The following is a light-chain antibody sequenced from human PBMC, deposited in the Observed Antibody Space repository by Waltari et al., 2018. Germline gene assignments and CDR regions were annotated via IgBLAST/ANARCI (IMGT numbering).Light chain of an antibody. CDR1: QSVRSF. V-gene: IGKV3-11*01. J-gene: IGKJ4*01. CDR2: DAS. CDR3: QQRINWPLT. Sequence: EIVLTPSPATLSLPPGERAPLSCRASQSVRSFLAWYQQKPGQAPRLLIHDASNRATGVAVRFSGSGSGTDFTLTISSLEPEDFAVYYCQQRINWPLTFGGGTKVEIK.